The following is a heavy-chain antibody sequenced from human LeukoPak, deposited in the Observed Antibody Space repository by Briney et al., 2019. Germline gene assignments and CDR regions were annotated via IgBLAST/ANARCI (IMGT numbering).Heavy chain of an antibody. Sequence: PGASLRLSCAASGFTFSSYAMSWVRQAPGKGLEWVSAISGSGGSTYYADSVKGRFTSSRDNSKNTLYLQMNSLRAEDTAVYYCAKDPTVTMGYYYYGMDVWGQGTTVTVSS. J-gene: IGHJ6*02. CDR3: AKDPTVTMGYYYYGMDV. V-gene: IGHV3-23*01. CDR2: ISGSGGST. D-gene: IGHD4-11*01. CDR1: GFTFSSYA.